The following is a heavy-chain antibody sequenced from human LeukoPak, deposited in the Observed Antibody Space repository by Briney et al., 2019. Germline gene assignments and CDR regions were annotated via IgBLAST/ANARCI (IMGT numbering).Heavy chain of an antibody. CDR2: ISANGGST. D-gene: IGHD6-13*01. CDR1: GFTLSTYV. V-gene: IGHV3-23*01. J-gene: IGHJ4*02. CDR3: AKPPPDSSSWLFDY. Sequence: GGSLRLSCAASGFTLSTYVMSWVRQAPGKGLEWVSTISANGGSTYYTDSVKGRFTISRDNSKNTLYLQMNSLRAEDTAVYYCAKPPPDSSSWLFDYWGQGTLVTVSS.